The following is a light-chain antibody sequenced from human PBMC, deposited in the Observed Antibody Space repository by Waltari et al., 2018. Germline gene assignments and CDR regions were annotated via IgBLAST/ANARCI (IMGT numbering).Light chain of an antibody. CDR2: DVN. Sequence: QSALTQPPSVSGSPGQSVTISCTGTSSDVGSYNFVSWYQQHPDKAPKLLFYDVNKRPSGVPDRSSASKPGNTASLTISGLQGEDEADYYCCSYSGSYTYVFGTGTKVTAL. CDR3: CSYSGSYTYV. J-gene: IGLJ1*01. CDR1: SSDVGSYNF. V-gene: IGLV2-11*01.